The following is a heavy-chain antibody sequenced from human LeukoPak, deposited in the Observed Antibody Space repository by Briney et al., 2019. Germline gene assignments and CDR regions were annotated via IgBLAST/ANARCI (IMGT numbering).Heavy chain of an antibody. CDR1: GVTFSSYD. CDR3: ARQFDY. Sequence: QAGGSLRLSCAASGVTFSSYDMHWVRQAPGKGLEWVAVISYDGSDKYYSDSVKGRFTISRDNSKNTLYLQMNSLRAEDMAVYYCARQFDYWGQGALVTVSS. V-gene: IGHV3-30*03. CDR2: ISYDGSDK. J-gene: IGHJ4*02.